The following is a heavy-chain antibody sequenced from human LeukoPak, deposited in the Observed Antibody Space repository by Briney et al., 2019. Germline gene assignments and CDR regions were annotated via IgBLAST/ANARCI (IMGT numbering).Heavy chain of an antibody. V-gene: IGHV4-31*03. CDR2: IYYSGST. J-gene: IGHJ3*02. CDR3: ASIGSQQLAPGAFDI. D-gene: IGHD6-13*01. CDR1: GGSISSGGYY. Sequence: SQTLSLTCTVSGGSISSGGYYWSWIRQRPGKGLEWIGYIYYSGSTYYNPSLKSRVTISVDTSKNQFSLKLSSVTAADTAVYYCASIGSQQLAPGAFDIWGQGTMVTVSS.